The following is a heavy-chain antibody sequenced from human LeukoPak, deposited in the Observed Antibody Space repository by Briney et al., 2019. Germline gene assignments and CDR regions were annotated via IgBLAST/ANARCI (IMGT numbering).Heavy chain of an antibody. CDR1: GYTFTGYY. J-gene: IGHJ5*02. V-gene: IGHV1-2*02. D-gene: IGHD6-13*01. CDR3: ARDSVAGYSSNSWFDP. Sequence: PEASVKVSCKASGYTFTGYYMHWVRQAPGQGLEWMGWINPNSGGTNYAQNFQGRVTMTRDTLISTAYMELSRLRSDDTAVYYCARDSVAGYSSNSWFDPWGQGTLVTVSS. CDR2: INPNSGGT.